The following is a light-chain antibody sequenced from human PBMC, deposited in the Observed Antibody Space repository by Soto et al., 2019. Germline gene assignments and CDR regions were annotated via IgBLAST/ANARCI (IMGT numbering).Light chain of an antibody. V-gene: IGKV1-9*01. J-gene: IGKJ4*01. Sequence: DIPLTQSPSFLSASVRDKVNITCRASQALNSYFAWYQQKPGKAPRLLIYSTSSLRSVVPSRFGGSGSGTEFTLTITSLQPEDVATYYCQQLNTYPLTFGGGTKVDIK. CDR1: QALNSY. CDR3: QQLNTYPLT. CDR2: STS.